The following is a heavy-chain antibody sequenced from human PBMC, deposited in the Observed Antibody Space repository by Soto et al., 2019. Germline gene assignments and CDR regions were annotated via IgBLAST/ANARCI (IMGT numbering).Heavy chain of an antibody. Sequence: EVQLVESGGDLVQPGGSLRLSCAASGFTFSSYWMHWVRQAPGKGLVWVSRINSDGSSTSYADSVKGRFTISRDNAKNTLYLQMNSLRAEDTAVYYCARVCRSTSCFPEKYFDYWGQGTLVTVSS. V-gene: IGHV3-74*01. CDR1: GFTFSSYW. J-gene: IGHJ4*02. D-gene: IGHD2-2*01. CDR3: ARVCRSTSCFPEKYFDY. CDR2: INSDGSST.